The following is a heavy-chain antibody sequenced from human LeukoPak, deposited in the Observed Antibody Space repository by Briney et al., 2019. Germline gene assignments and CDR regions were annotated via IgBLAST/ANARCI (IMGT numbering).Heavy chain of an antibody. V-gene: IGHV3-15*01. CDR2: IKSKTDGGTT. CDR1: GFTFTNAW. Sequence: GGSLRLSCAASGFTFTNAWMSWVRQAPGKGLEWVGRIKSKTDGGTTDYAAPVKGRFTISRDDSKNTLYLQMNSLKTEDTAVYYCTTLVGATTYYYYYYMDVWGKGTTVTVSS. J-gene: IGHJ6*03. D-gene: IGHD1-26*01. CDR3: TTLVGATTYYYYYYMDV.